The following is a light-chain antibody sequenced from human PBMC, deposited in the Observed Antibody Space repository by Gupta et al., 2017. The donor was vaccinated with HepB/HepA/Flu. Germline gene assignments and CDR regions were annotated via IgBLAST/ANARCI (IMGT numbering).Light chain of an antibody. CDR3: CSYAGNSYV. J-gene: IGLJ1*01. CDR2: SVN. CDR1: TSDVGAYNY. V-gene: IGLV2-11*01. Sequence: SALTQPRSVSGSPGQSVTISCTGTTSDVGAYNYVSWYQQHPGKAPKLMVYSVNYRPSGVPDRFSGSKSANTAFLTIAGLQPEDEADYYCCSYAGNSYVFGGGTQVTVL.